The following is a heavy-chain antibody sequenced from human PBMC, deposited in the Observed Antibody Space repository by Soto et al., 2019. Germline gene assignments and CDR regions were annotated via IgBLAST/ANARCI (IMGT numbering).Heavy chain of an antibody. CDR3: ARHVGGAGTRGFDY. V-gene: IGHV4-4*02. CDR2: AHPSGTT. Sequence: QVQLQESGPGLVKPSGTLSLTCAVSGTSISSNFWWSWGRQPPGKGLGRVGEAHPSGTTNYTPSLESRVTISVDKSNNQLSLNWNSLTAADTALFFCARHVGGAGTRGFDYWGQGVLVAVSS. J-gene: IGHJ4*02. D-gene: IGHD6-19*01. CDR1: GTSISSNFW.